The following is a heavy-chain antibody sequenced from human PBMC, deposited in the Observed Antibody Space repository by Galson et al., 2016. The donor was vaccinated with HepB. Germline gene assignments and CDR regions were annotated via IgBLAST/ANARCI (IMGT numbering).Heavy chain of an antibody. CDR3: ARGTLGTTATMAFDY. V-gene: IGHV4-4*02. CDR1: GAPISNDCW. D-gene: IGHD1-26*01. Sequence: SETLSLTCAVSGAPISNDCWWSWVRQSPEKGFEWLGEIYQTGTANYNPSFTRRATISVDTSKNEISLRLDSVTAADTAVYYCARGTLGTTATMAFDYWGQGTPVSVSS. CDR2: IYQTGTA. J-gene: IGHJ4*02.